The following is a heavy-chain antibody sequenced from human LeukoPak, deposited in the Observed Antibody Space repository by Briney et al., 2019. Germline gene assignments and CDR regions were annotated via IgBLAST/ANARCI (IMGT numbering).Heavy chain of an antibody. CDR1: GFTFSSYT. CDR3: ARDSYSGSYSFDY. D-gene: IGHD1-26*01. Sequence: GRSLRLSCAASGFTFSSYTRHWVRQAPGKGLEWGAVISYDGSNKYYADSVKGRFTIPRDNSKNTLFLQMNSLRAEDTAVYYCARDSYSGSYSFDYWGQGTLVTVSS. CDR2: ISYDGSNK. J-gene: IGHJ4*02. V-gene: IGHV3-30-3*01.